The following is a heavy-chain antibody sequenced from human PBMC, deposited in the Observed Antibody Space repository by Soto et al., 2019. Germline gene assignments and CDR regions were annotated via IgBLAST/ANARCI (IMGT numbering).Heavy chain of an antibody. D-gene: IGHD3-10*01. V-gene: IGHV1-2*06. CDR2: INPNNGDT. CDR1: GYFFTSHY. CDR3: AREVTYGGGSFSLGL. Sequence: ASVKVSCKTSGYFFTSHYIHWVRLAPGRGLEWMGRINPNNGDTNSPQKFQGRVTMTSDTSISTAYMEMSGLRSDDTALYYCAREVTYGGGSFSLGLWGQGTLVTVSS. J-gene: IGHJ4*02.